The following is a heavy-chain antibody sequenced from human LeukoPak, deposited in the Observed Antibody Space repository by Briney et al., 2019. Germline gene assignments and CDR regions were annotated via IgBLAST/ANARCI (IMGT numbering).Heavy chain of an antibody. CDR1: GFTFSRYW. D-gene: IGHD3-3*01. Sequence: PGGSLRLSRAASGFTFSRYWMSWVRQAPGKGLEWVANIKQDGSEKYYMDSVKGRFTISRDNAKNSLYLQMNSLRAEDTAVYYCARSNTIFGIDVYWGQGTLVTVSS. J-gene: IGHJ4*02. CDR3: ARSNTIFGIDVY. CDR2: IKQDGSEK. V-gene: IGHV3-7*01.